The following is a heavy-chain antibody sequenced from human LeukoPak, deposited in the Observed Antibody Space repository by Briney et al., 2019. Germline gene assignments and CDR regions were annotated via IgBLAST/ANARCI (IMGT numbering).Heavy chain of an antibody. CDR2: IYYSGST. D-gene: IGHD6-19*01. J-gene: IGHJ4*02. V-gene: IGHV4-59*08. Sequence: SETLSLTCTVSGGSISSYYWSWIRQPPGKGLEWIGYIYYSGSTNYNPSLKSRVTISVDTSKNQFSLKLSSVTAADTAVYYCARHRWYSSALDATYFDYWGQGTLVTVSS. CDR3: ARHRWYSSALDATYFDY. CDR1: GGSISSYY.